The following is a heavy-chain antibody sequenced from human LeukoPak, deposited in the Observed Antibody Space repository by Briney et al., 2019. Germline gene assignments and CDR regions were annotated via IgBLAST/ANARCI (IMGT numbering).Heavy chain of an antibody. CDR1: GFTFSSYW. Sequence: GGSLRLSRAASGFTFSSYWMHWVRQAPGKGLGWVSRINSDGSSTSYADSVKGRFTISRDNAKNTLYLQMNSLRAEDTAVYYCARDRELGYCSSTSCRTPGGMDVWGQGTTVTVSS. J-gene: IGHJ6*02. V-gene: IGHV3-74*01. D-gene: IGHD2-2*01. CDR3: ARDRELGYCSSTSCRTPGGMDV. CDR2: INSDGSST.